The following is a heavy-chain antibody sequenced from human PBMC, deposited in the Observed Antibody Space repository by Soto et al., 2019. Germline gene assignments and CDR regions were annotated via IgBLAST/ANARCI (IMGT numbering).Heavy chain of an antibody. D-gene: IGHD6-13*01. CDR1: GFTFSSYA. CDR2: ISGSGGST. Sequence: EAQLLESGGGLAQPGGSLRVSCAASGFTFSSYAMSWVRQAPGKGLEWVSVISGSGGSTYYADSVKGRFTISRDSSKNPVYLQMNSLRAEDTAVYYCAHSAGYSSTWPKGGFDYWGQGNLVTFSS. CDR3: AHSAGYSSTWPKGGFDY. V-gene: IGHV3-23*01. J-gene: IGHJ4*02.